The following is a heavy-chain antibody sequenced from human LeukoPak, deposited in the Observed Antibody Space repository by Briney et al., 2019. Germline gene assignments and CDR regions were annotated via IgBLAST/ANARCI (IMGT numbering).Heavy chain of an antibody. CDR2: INPNSGGT. Sequence: ASVKVSCKASGYTFTGYYMHWLRPAPGQGLEWMGRINPNSGGTNYAQKFQGRVTMTRDTSISTAYMELSRLRSDDTAVYYCARSLLSGGTDYWGQGTLVTVSS. V-gene: IGHV1-2*06. J-gene: IGHJ4*02. CDR3: ARSLLSGGTDY. D-gene: IGHD1-26*01. CDR1: GYTFTGYY.